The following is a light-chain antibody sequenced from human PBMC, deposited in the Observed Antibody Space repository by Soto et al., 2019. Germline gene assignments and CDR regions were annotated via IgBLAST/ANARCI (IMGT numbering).Light chain of an antibody. J-gene: IGKJ1*01. CDR1: QTVNRNY. V-gene: IGKV3-20*01. CDR3: QQDIGSPRT. Sequence: EIILTQSPGTLALSPGDGATLSCRASQTVNRNYLAWYHQRPGQPPRLLIYGVSNRASGVPDRFSGDGSGTEFTLTVGRLDPDDFGVYYCQQDIGSPRTFGQGTRVEVK. CDR2: GVS.